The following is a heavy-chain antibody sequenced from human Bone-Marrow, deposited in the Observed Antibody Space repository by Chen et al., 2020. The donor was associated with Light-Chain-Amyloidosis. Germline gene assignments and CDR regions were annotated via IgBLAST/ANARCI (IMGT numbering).Heavy chain of an antibody. D-gene: IGHD5-12*01. V-gene: IGHV5-51*01. Sequence: EVQLEQSGPEVKKPGESLKKSCKGAGYNFPNYWLGWVRQMPGKGLEWMGVIYPDDSDARYSPSFEGQVTISADKSITTAYLQWRSLKASDTAMYYCARRRDGYNFDYWGQGTLVTVSS. CDR1: GYNFPNYW. CDR2: IYPDDSDA. CDR3: ARRRDGYNFDY. J-gene: IGHJ4*02.